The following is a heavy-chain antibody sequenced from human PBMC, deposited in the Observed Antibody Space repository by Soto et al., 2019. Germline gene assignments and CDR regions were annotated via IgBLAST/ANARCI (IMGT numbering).Heavy chain of an antibody. Sequence: QVQLVQSGAEVKKPGASVKVSCKASGYTFTNFGISWVRQAPGQGLEWMGWISAYNGNTNYAQKFQGRVTMTTDTATSPDYMEVRSLRFDDTAVYYCAREGTPIDYWGQGTLVTVSS. V-gene: IGHV1-18*01. CDR2: ISAYNGNT. D-gene: IGHD2-15*01. J-gene: IGHJ4*02. CDR1: GYTFTNFG. CDR3: AREGTPIDY.